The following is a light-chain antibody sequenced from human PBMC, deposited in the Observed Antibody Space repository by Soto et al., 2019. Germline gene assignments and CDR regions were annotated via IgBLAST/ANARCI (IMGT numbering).Light chain of an antibody. CDR3: QQRSGWPFT. CDR2: ATS. Sequence: EVVLTQSPATLSLSPGEGATLSCRASQSIGNYLAWYQQKPGQAPRLLIYATSNRATGIPARFSGSGSGTDFPLTTSGLELEDFAVYYFQQRSGWPFTFGPGTKVDI. V-gene: IGKV3-11*01. J-gene: IGKJ3*01. CDR1: QSIGNY.